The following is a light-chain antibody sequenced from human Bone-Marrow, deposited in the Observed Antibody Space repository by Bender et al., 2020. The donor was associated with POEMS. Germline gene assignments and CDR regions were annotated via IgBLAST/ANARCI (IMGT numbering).Light chain of an antibody. J-gene: IGLJ1*01. CDR3: HVWDAGRQHHV. Sequence: SYVLTQPPSVSVAPGATATITCGGDSIRIGRVHWYQQKAGQAPVLVVYLSSDRPSGIPERISGSTSGNTATLTITRVEAGDEADYYCHVWDAGRQHHVFGTGTKVIVL. CDR2: LSS. V-gene: IGLV3-21*02. CDR1: SIRIGR.